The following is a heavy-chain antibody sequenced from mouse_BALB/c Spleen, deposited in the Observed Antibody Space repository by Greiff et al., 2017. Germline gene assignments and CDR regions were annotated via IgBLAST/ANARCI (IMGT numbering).Heavy chain of an antibody. CDR1: GFSLTSYG. D-gene: IGHD1-1*01. CDR3: ARDQLYYYGRSYGYAMDY. CDR2: IWAGGST. V-gene: IGHV2-9*02. Sequence: QVQLQQSGPGLVAPSQSLSITCTVSGFSLTSYGVHWVRQPPGKGLEWLGVIWAGGSTNYNSALMSRLSISKDNSKSQVFLKMNSLQTDDTAMYYCARDQLYYYGRSYGYAMDYWGQGTSVTVSS. J-gene: IGHJ4*01.